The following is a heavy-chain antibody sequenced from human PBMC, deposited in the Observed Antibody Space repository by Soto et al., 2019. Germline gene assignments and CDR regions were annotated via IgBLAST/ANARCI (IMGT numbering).Heavy chain of an antibody. CDR1: GGSISSYY. Sequence: PSETLSLTCTVSGGSISSYYWSWIRQPPGKGLEWIGYIYYSGSTNYNPSLKSRVTISVDTSKNQFSLKLSSVTAADTAVYYCARDSIVVVPAASDWYYYYYGMDVWGQGTTVTAP. D-gene: IGHD2-2*01. CDR3: ARDSIVVVPAASDWYYYYYGMDV. CDR2: IYYSGST. J-gene: IGHJ6*02. V-gene: IGHV4-59*12.